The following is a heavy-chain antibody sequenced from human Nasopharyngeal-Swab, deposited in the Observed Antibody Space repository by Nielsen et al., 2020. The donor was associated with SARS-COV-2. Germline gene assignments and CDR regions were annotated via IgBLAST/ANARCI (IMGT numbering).Heavy chain of an antibody. V-gene: IGHV4-34*01. J-gene: IGHJ3*02. CDR2: INHSGST. CDR3: ARDDTAYAFDI. Sequence: SETLSLTCAVYGGSFSGYYWSWIRQPPGKGLEWIGEINHSGSTNYNPSLKSRVTISVDTSKNQFSLKLSSVTAADAGVYYCARDDTAYAFDIWGQGTLVSFSS. CDR1: GGSFSGYY. D-gene: IGHD5-18*01.